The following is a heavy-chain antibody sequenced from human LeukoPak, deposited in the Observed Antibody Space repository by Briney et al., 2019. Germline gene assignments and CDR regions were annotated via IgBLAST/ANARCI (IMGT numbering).Heavy chain of an antibody. V-gene: IGHV1-18*04. CDR1: GYTFTDYY. CDR3: ARGITMIVVVPDY. CDR2: ISAYNGNT. D-gene: IGHD3-22*01. J-gene: IGHJ4*02. Sequence: ASVKVSCKVSGYTFTDYYMHWVQQAPGQGLEWMGWISAYNGNTNYAQKLQGRVTMTTDTSTSTAYMELRSLRSDDTAVYYCARGITMIVVVPDYWGQGTLVTVSS.